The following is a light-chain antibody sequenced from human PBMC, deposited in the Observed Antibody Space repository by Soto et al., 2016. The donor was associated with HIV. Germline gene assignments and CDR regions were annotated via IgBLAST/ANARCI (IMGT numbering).Light chain of an antibody. V-gene: IGKV1-27*01. CDR2: AAI. Sequence: DIQMTQSPPSLSASVGDRVSITCRSSQGIGNELGWYQQKPGEVPKLLIYAAISLMSGVPSRFSGSGSGTEFTLTISSLQPEDIATYYCQKYNGDPTFGGGTKVEIK. CDR1: QGIGNE. CDR3: QKYNGDPT. J-gene: IGKJ4*01.